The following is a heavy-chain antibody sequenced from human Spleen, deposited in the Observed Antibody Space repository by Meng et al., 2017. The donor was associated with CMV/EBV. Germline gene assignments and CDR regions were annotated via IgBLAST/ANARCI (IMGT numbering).Heavy chain of an antibody. V-gene: IGHV3-21*01. J-gene: IGHJ4*02. Sequence: SGFTFSSYGMNWVRQEPGKGLEWVSTISSSSNYIYYADSVKGRFTISRDNAKNSLYLQMNSLRAEDTAVYYCARSNTEYQLLSPTTYWGQGTLVTVSS. CDR3: ARSNTEYQLLSPTTY. D-gene: IGHD2-2*01. CDR2: ISSSSNYI. CDR1: GFTFSSYG.